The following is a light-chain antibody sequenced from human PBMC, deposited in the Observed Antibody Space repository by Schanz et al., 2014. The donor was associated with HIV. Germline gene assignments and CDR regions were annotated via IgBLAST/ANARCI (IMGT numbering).Light chain of an antibody. CDR2: DVS. Sequence: QSALTQPASVSGSPGQSITISCTGTSGYVITNDYVSWFQQHPGKAPKLMMYDVSRRPSGVSNRFSGSKSDNTASLTISGLQPEDEADYYCCSYTTTSTYVFGAGTKLTVL. CDR1: SGYVITNDY. CDR3: CSYTTTSTYV. V-gene: IGLV2-14*03. J-gene: IGLJ1*01.